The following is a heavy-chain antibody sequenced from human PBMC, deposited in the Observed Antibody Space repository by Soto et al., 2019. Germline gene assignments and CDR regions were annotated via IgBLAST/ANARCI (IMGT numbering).Heavy chain of an antibody. V-gene: IGHV4-34*01. CDR1: GGSFSGYY. D-gene: IGHD6-13*01. J-gene: IGHJ6*02. CDR3: ASGGGAAGTYYYYGMTS. Sequence: QVQLQQWGAGLLKPSETLSLTCAVYGGSFSGYYWSWIRQPPGKGLEWIGEINHSGSTNYNPSLKSRVTISVDTSKNQFSLKLSSVTAADTAVYYCASGGGAAGTYYYYGMTSGAKGPRSPSP. CDR2: INHSGST.